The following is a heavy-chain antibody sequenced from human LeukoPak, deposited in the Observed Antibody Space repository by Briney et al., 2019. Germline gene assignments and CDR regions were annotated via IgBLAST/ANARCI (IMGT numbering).Heavy chain of an antibody. D-gene: IGHD6-19*01. V-gene: IGHV3-23*01. CDR1: GFTFDDYG. CDR2: LSGSGGST. J-gene: IGHJ6*03. Sequence: GGSLRLSCAASGFTFDDYGMSWVRQAPGKGLEWVSTLSGSGGSTYYADSVKGRFTISRDNSKNTLYLQMNSLRAEDMAVYYCAKAVRYYYMDVWGKGTTVTISS. CDR3: AKAVRYYYMDV.